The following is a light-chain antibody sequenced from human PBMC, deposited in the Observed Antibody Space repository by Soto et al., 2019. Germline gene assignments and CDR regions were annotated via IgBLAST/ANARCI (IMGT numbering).Light chain of an antibody. CDR2: DVS. J-gene: IGLJ1*01. Sequence: QSVLAQPASVSGSPGQSITISCTGTSSDVGSYNSVSWYQQYPGKAPTPMIHDVSNRPSGVSNRFSGSKSGNTASLTISGLQAEDEADYYCSSFTSSSSYVFGSGTKVTVL. CDR1: SSDVGSYNS. CDR3: SSFTSSSSYV. V-gene: IGLV2-14*03.